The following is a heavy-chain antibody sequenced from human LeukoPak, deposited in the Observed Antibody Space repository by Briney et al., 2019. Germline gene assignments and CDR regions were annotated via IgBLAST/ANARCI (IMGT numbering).Heavy chain of an antibody. CDR2: INTNTGNP. CDR1: GYTFTSYA. CDR3: ARTHTYYRPLNWFDP. J-gene: IGHJ5*02. V-gene: IGHV7-4-1*02. D-gene: IGHD1-26*01. Sequence: ASVKVSCKASGYTFTSYAMNWVRQAPGQGLEGMGWINTNTGNPTYAQGFTGRFVFSLDTSVSTAYLQISSLKAEDTAVYYCARTHTYYRPLNWFDPWGQGTLVTVSS.